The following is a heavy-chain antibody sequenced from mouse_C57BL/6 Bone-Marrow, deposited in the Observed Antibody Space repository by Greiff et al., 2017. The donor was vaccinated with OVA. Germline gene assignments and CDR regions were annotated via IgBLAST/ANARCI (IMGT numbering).Heavy chain of an antibody. D-gene: IGHD1-1*01. CDR1: GFTFSSYG. Sequence: EVQGVESGGDLVKPGGSLKLSCAASGFTFSSYGMSWVRQTPDKRLEWVAPISSGGSYTYYPDSVKGRFTISRDNAKNTLYLQMSSLKSEDTAMYYCARRYYYGSSFDYWGQGTTLTVSS. CDR2: ISSGGSYT. J-gene: IGHJ2*01. CDR3: ARRYYYGSSFDY. V-gene: IGHV5-6*01.